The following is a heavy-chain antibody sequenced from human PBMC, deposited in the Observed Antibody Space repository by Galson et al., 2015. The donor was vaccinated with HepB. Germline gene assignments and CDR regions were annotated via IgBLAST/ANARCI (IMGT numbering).Heavy chain of an antibody. V-gene: IGHV3-21*01. J-gene: IGHJ3*02. CDR2: ISSSSSYI. CDR3: ARDRGRTYDFWSGYYEAPGWGLDI. Sequence: SLRLSCAASGFTFSSYSMNWVRQAPGKGLEWVSSISSSSSYIYYADSVKGRFTISRDNAKNSLYLQMNSLRAEDTAVYYCARDRGRTYDFWSGYYEAPGWGLDIWGQGTMVTVSS. CDR1: GFTFSSYS. D-gene: IGHD3-3*01.